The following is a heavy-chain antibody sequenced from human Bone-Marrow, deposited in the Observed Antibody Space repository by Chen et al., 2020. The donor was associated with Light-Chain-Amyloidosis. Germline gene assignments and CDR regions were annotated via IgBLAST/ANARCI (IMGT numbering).Heavy chain of an antibody. V-gene: IGHV4-59*01. J-gene: IGHJ3*02. CDR1: GGSISSYY. D-gene: IGHD3-3*01. Sequence: QVQLQESGPGLVKPSETLSLTCTVSGGSISSYYWSWIRQPPGKGLEWIGYIYYSGSTNYNPSLKSLVTISVDTSKNQFSLKLSSVTAADTAVYYCARGSRITIFGVSYPFDAFDIWGQGTMVTVSS. CDR2: IYYSGST. CDR3: ARGSRITIFGVSYPFDAFDI.